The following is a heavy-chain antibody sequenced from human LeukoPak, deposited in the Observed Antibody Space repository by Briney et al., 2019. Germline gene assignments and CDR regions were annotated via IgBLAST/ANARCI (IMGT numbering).Heavy chain of an antibody. Sequence: PGESLKISCKGSGYSFTSYWIGWVRQMPGKGLEWMGIIYPGDSDTRYSPSFQGQVTISADKSISTAYLQWSSLKASDTAMYYCARGVVVPAANYYYYHGMDVWGKGTTVTVSS. CDR3: ARGVVVPAANYYYYHGMDV. CDR2: IYPGDSDT. CDR1: GYSFTSYW. D-gene: IGHD2-2*01. V-gene: IGHV5-51*01. J-gene: IGHJ6*04.